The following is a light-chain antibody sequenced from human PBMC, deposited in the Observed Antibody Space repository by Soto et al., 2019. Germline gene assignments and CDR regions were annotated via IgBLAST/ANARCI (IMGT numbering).Light chain of an antibody. CDR2: GAS. Sequence: DIVMTQSPASLSVSPGGRATLSCRASQRITNNLAWYQQQPGQAPRLLIYGASARAPGIPARFSGSGSETEFTLTISSLQSEDSAVYDCQHYNNWPPWAFGQGTKVEIK. CDR1: QRITNN. CDR3: QHYNNWPPWA. J-gene: IGKJ1*01. V-gene: IGKV3-15*01.